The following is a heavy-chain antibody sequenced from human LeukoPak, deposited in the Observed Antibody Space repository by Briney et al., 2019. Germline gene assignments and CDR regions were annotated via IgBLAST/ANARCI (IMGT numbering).Heavy chain of an antibody. CDR3: AREFGGSYLGY. V-gene: IGHV4-39*07. J-gene: IGHJ4*02. Sequence: SETLSLTCTVSGGSISSSSYYWGWIRQPPGKGLEWIGSIYYSGSTYYNPSLKSRVTISVDTSKNQFSLKLSSVTAADTAVYYRAREFGGSYLGYWGQGTLVTVSS. D-gene: IGHD1-26*01. CDR2: IYYSGST. CDR1: GGSISSSSYY.